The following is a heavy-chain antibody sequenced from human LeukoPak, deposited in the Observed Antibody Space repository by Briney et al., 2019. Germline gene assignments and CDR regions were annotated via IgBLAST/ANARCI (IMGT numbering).Heavy chain of an antibody. CDR1: GFTFHDYA. V-gene: IGHV3-43D*04. CDR3: VRGSVVPAAMAAGYMDV. Sequence: PGGSLRLSCVGSGFTFHDYAMHWVRQAPGKGLEWVSLISWDGGTTYCADSVRGRFTISRDNSKNSLYLQMNSLRPEDTALFYCVRGSVVPAAMAAGYMDVWGKGTTVAVSS. CDR2: ISWDGGTT. D-gene: IGHD2-2*01. J-gene: IGHJ6*03.